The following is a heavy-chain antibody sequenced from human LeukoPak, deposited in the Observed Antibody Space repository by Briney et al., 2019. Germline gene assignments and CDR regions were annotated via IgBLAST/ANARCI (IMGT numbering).Heavy chain of an antibody. CDR3: ARGYFDNSGYSAPFHY. V-gene: IGHV4-59*01. CDR2: IHYSGST. D-gene: IGHD3-22*01. Sequence: SETLSLTCTVSGGSISTYYWSWIRQPPGKGLEWIGYIHYSGSTNYNPSLKSRVTISVDTSKSQFSLKLSSVTAADTAVYYCARGYFDNSGYSAPFHYWGQGTLVTVSS. J-gene: IGHJ4*02. CDR1: GGSISTYY.